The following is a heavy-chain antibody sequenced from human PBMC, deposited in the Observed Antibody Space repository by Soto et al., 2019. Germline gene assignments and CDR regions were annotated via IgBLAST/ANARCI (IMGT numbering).Heavy chain of an antibody. CDR2: ISNDGSTK. D-gene: IGHD1-7*01. CDR1: GFTFSSYT. CDR3: ARELRTSVNFDY. V-gene: IGHV3-30-3*01. Sequence: QVQLVESGGGVVQPGRSLRLSCAASGFTFSSYTMHWVRQAPGKGLEWVAVISNDGSTKYYAGSVKGRFTISRDNSKNTLYLQMNSLIPEDTAVYYCARELRTSVNFDYWGQGTLVTVSS. J-gene: IGHJ4*02.